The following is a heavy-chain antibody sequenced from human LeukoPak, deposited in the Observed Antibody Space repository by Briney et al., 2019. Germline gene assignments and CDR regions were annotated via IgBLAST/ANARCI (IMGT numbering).Heavy chain of an antibody. CDR3: AREVVRYRNAFDI. CDR2: IIPILGIA. Sequence: SVKVSCKASGGTFSSYTISWVRLAPGQGLEWMGRIIPILGIANYAQKFQGRVTITADKSTSTAYMELSSLRSEDTAVYYCAREVVRYRNAFDIWGQGTMVTVSS. CDR1: GGTFSSYT. D-gene: IGHD2-2*01. V-gene: IGHV1-69*04. J-gene: IGHJ3*02.